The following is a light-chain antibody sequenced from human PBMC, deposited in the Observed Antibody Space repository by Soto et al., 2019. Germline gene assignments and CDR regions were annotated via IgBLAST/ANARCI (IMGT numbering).Light chain of an antibody. CDR1: SSDVGGYSY. CDR2: DVS. V-gene: IGLV2-14*03. CDR3: SSYTSSSTYV. Sequence: QSALTQPASVSGSPGQSITISCSGTSSDVGGYSYVSWYQHHPGNAPKLMIYDVSNRPSGVSNRFSGSKSGNTASLTLSGLQAEDEADYYCSSYTSSSTYVFGTGTKVTVL. J-gene: IGLJ1*01.